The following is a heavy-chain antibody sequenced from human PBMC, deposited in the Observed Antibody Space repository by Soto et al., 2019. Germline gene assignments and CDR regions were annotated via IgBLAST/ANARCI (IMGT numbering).Heavy chain of an antibody. CDR3: AKKYCTSSSCNDAFDI. Sequence: QVQLQESGPGLVKPSETLSLTCTVSGGSVSSSYWTWIRQPPGKGLEWIGYLYKSGSTNYNPSLTGRVAISVDTSKNQSSLRLSSVTAADTAVYYCAKKYCTSSSCNDAFDIWGQGTMVTVSS. V-gene: IGHV4-59*02. CDR2: LYKSGST. D-gene: IGHD2-2*01. CDR1: GGSVSSSY. J-gene: IGHJ3*02.